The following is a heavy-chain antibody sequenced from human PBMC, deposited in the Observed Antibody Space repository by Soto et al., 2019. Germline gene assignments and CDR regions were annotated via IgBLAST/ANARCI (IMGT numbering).Heavy chain of an antibody. V-gene: IGHV3-23*01. CDR3: AKRHIVLMVYATWFDY. CDR1: GFTFSSYA. CDR2: ISGSGGST. D-gene: IGHD2-8*01. Sequence: GGSLRLSCAASGFTFSSYAMSWVRQAPGKGLEWVPAISGSGGSTYYADSVKGRFTISRDNSKNTLYLQMNSLRAEDTAVYYCAKRHIVLMVYATWFDYWGQGTLVTVSS. J-gene: IGHJ4*02.